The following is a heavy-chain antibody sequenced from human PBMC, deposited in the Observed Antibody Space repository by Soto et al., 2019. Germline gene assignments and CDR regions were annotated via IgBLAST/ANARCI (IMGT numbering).Heavy chain of an antibody. Sequence: ASVKVSCKASGGTFSSYAISWVRQAPGQGLEWMGGIIPIFGTANYAQKFQGRVTITADESTSTAYMELSSLRSEDTAVYYCARGRKYSYGGSVLSGPPGAFDSWGQGTMVTVSS. CDR2: IIPIFGTA. D-gene: IGHD5-18*01. V-gene: IGHV1-69*13. J-gene: IGHJ3*02. CDR3: ARGRKYSYGGSVLSGPPGAFDS. CDR1: GGTFSSYA.